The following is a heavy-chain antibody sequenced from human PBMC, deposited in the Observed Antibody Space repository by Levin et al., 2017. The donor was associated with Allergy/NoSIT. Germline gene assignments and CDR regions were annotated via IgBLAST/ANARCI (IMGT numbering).Heavy chain of an antibody. J-gene: IGHJ5*02. Sequence: LSLTCAASGFTFSSYAMHWVRQAPGKGLEWVAVISYDGSNKYYADSVKGRFTISRDNSKNTLYLQMNSLRAEDTAVYYCARDQQWLPGGWFDPWGQGTLVTVSS. D-gene: IGHD6-19*01. V-gene: IGHV3-30-3*01. CDR2: ISYDGSNK. CDR1: GFTFSSYA. CDR3: ARDQQWLPGGWFDP.